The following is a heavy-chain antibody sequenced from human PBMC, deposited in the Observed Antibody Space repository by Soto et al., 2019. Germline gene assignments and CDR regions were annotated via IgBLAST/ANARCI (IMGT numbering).Heavy chain of an antibody. CDR3: AKELGKYYDSSGYFNLDY. Sequence: GGSLRLSCAASGFTFSSYGMHWVRQAPGKGLEWVAVISYDGSNKYYADSVKGRFAISRDNSKNTLYLQINSLRAEDTAVYYCAKELGKYYDSSGYFNLDYWGQGTLVTFSS. V-gene: IGHV3-30*18. CDR2: ISYDGSNK. CDR1: GFTFSSYG. J-gene: IGHJ4*02. D-gene: IGHD3-22*01.